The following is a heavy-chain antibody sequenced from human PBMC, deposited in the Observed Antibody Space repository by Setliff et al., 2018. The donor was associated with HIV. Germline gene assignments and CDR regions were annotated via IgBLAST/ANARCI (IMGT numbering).Heavy chain of an antibody. V-gene: IGHV4-39*07. J-gene: IGHJ4*02. CDR2: IYYSGST. CDR1: GGSISSSSHY. Sequence: PSETLSLTCIVSGGSISSSSHYWGWIRQPPGKGLEWIGNIYYSGSTYYNLSLKSRVTISVDTSKNQFSLKLSSVTAADTAVYYCARDGRSYYNFWSGPLFDSWGQRTLVTV. CDR3: ARDGRSYYNFWSGPLFDS. D-gene: IGHD3-3*01.